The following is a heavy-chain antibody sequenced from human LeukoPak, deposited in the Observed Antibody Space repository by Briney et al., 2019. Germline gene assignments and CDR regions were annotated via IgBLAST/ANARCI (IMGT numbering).Heavy chain of an antibody. CDR1: GFTFSSYG. D-gene: IGHD6-6*01. CDR3: ARDLLMRGLVPGIDAFDI. Sequence: GGSLRLSCAASGFTFSSYGMHWVRQAPGKGLEWVAVIWYDGSNKYYADSVKGRFTISRDNSKNTLYLQMNSLRAEDTAVYYCARDLLMRGLVPGIDAFDIWGQGTMVTVSS. V-gene: IGHV3-33*01. CDR2: IWYDGSNK. J-gene: IGHJ3*02.